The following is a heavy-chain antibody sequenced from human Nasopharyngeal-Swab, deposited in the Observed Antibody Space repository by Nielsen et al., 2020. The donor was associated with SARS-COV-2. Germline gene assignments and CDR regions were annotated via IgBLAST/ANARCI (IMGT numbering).Heavy chain of an antibody. J-gene: IGHJ5*02. CDR3: ARPLVLTATDLDR. V-gene: IGHV1-2*02. CDR1: GYTFTDYY. CDR2: INPKSGNT. Sequence: ASVKVSCKASGYTFTDYYIYWLRQAPGQGLEWMGWINPKSGNTDYAQKFQGRVTMTRDTSISTAYMDVSGLRSDDTAVYYCARPLVLTATDLDRWGQGTLVTVYS. D-gene: IGHD4/OR15-4a*01.